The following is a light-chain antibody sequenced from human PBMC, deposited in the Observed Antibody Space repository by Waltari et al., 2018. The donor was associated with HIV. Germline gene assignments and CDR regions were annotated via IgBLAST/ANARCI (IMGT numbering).Light chain of an antibody. CDR1: SSDGGGYNY. CDR3: CSYAGSSTWV. V-gene: IGLV2-23*02. J-gene: IGLJ3*02. Sequence: QSALTQPASVSGSPGQSITISCTGTSSDGGGYNYVSWSQQHPGKAPKLMIYDVSKRASGVSNRFSGSKAGNTASLTSAGLQAEDEADYYCCSYAGSSTWVFGGGTKLTVL. CDR2: DVS.